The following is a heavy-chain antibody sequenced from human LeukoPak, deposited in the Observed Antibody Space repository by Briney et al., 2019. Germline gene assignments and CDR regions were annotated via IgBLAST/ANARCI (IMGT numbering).Heavy chain of an antibody. V-gene: IGHV3-23*01. CDR3: ARSAVGTSCCTEVDY. Sequence: PGGSLRLSCAASGFTFSTYAMTWVRQAPGKGLEWVSGISTSGDRTYYEDSVKGRFTISRDNSKKTLYLQMNSLRAEDTAEYYCARSAVGTSCCTEVDYWGQETLVTVSS. D-gene: IGHD1-26*01. CDR1: GFTFSTYA. J-gene: IGHJ4*02. CDR2: ISTSGDRT.